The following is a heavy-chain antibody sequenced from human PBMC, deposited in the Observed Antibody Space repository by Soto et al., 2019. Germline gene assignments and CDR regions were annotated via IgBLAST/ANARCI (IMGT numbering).Heavy chain of an antibody. Sequence: QVQLQESGPGLVKPSQTLSLTCTVSGGSISSGGYYWSWIRQHPGKGLEWIGYIYYSGSTYYNPSRKSRVTISVDTSKNQFSRKLSSVTAADTAVYYCARFYMVRGVMGAFDIWGQGTMVTVSS. J-gene: IGHJ3*02. CDR1: GGSISSGGYY. D-gene: IGHD3-10*01. CDR3: ARFYMVRGVMGAFDI. CDR2: IYYSGST. V-gene: IGHV4-31*03.